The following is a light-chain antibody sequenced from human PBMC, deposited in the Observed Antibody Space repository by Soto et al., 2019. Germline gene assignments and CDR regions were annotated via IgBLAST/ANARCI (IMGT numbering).Light chain of an antibody. V-gene: IGKV3-15*01. CDR3: QQFNQWPPWT. J-gene: IGKJ1*01. Sequence: EIVMTQSPATLSVSPGEGATLSCRASQSVGSNLAWYQQKPGQPPRLLIYDASARAAGIPARFSGSGSGTEFTLSIDNLQSEDFGVYYCQQFNQWPPWTFGQGTKVEIK. CDR1: QSVGSN. CDR2: DAS.